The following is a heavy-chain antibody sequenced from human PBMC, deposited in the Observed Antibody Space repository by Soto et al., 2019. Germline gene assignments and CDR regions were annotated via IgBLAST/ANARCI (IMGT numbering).Heavy chain of an antibody. CDR1: GYTFTGYY. CDR3: ARFFSPYYYGSGSYPHFDY. D-gene: IGHD3-10*01. V-gene: IGHV1-2*02. CDR2: INPNSGGT. Sequence: ASVKVSCKASGYTFTGYYMHWVRQAPGQGLEWMGWINPNSGGTNYAQKFQGRVTMTRDTSISTAYMELSRLRSDDTAVYYCARFFSPYYYGSGSYPHFDYWGQGTLVTVSS. J-gene: IGHJ4*02.